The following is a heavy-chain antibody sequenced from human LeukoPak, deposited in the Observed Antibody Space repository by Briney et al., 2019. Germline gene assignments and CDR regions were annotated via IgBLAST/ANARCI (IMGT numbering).Heavy chain of an antibody. CDR3: ARVRRRAARRGNLFDY. J-gene: IGHJ4*02. CDR1: GGSISSYY. V-gene: IGHV4-59*01. Sequence: PSETLSLTCTVSGGSISSYYWSWIRQPPGKGLEWIGYIYYSGSTNYNPSLKSRVTISVDTSKNQFSLKLSSVTAADTAVYYCARVRRRAARRGNLFDYWGQGTLVTVSS. CDR2: IYYSGST. D-gene: IGHD6-6*01.